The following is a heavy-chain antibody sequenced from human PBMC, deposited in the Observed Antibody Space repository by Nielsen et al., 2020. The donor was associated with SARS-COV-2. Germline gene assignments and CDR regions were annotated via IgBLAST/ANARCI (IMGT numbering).Heavy chain of an antibody. CDR3: ARAASANYYYYYGMDV. V-gene: IGHV3-74*01. J-gene: IGHJ6*02. CDR2: INSVGSST. CDR1: GFTFSSYC. Sequence: GGSLRLSCAASGFTFSSYCMHWVRQAPGKGLVWVSRINSVGSSTSYADSVKGRFTISRDNAKNTLYLQMNSLRAEDTAVYYCARAASANYYYYYGMDVWGQGTTVTVSS.